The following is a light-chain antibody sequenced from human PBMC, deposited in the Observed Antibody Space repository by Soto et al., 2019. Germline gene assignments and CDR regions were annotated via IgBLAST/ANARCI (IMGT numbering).Light chain of an antibody. J-gene: IGLJ1*01. CDR3: SSYAGSNNYV. Sequence: QSALTQPASVSGSPGQSITISCTGTSSDVGGYNSVSWYQQHPGKAPKLMIYEVNKRPSGVPDRFSGSKSGNTASLIVSGLQAEDEADYYCSSYAGSNNYVFGSGTKVTVL. V-gene: IGLV2-8*01. CDR2: EVN. CDR1: SSDVGGYNS.